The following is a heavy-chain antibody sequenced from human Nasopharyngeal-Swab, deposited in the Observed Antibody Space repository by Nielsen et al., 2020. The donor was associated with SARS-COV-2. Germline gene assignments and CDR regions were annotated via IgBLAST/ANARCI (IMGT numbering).Heavy chain of an antibody. V-gene: IGHV4-59*08. D-gene: IGHD3-3*01. Sequence: SETLSLTCTVSGGSISSYYWSWSRQPPGKGLEWIGYIYYSGSTNYNPSLKSRVTISVDTSKNQFSLKLSSVTAADTAVYYCARHGGVFWSGYYGEDELWYFDYWGQGTLVTVSS. CDR3: ARHGGVFWSGYYGEDELWYFDY. CDR2: IYYSGST. CDR1: GGSISSYY. J-gene: IGHJ4*02.